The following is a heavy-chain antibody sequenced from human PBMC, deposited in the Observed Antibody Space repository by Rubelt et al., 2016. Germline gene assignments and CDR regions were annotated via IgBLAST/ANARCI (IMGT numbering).Heavy chain of an antibody. Sequence: QVQLVQSGAEVKKPGASVKVSCKASGYTFTSYGISWVRQAPGQGLKWTGWISAYNGNTNYAQKLQGRATMTQDTCTSTAYMELRSLSTDDTAVYYCARVEYYYDSSGYSDYWGQGTLVTVSS. J-gene: IGHJ4*02. V-gene: IGHV1-18*01. CDR2: ISAYNGNT. CDR1: GYTFTSYG. CDR3: ARVEYYYDSSGYSDY. D-gene: IGHD3-22*01.